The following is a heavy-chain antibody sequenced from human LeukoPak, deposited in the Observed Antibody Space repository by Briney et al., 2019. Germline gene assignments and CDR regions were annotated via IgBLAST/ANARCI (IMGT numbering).Heavy chain of an antibody. CDR1: GYSISSGYY. CDR2: IYHSGST. Sequence: PSETLSLTCAVSGYSISSGYYWGWIRPPPGKGLEWIGSIYHSGSTYYDPSLKSRVTISVDTSKNQFSLKLSSVTAADTAVYYCARHYDSSGYYPGGYFDYWGQGTLVTVSS. V-gene: IGHV4-38-2*01. CDR3: ARHYDSSGYYPGGYFDY. D-gene: IGHD3-22*01. J-gene: IGHJ4*02.